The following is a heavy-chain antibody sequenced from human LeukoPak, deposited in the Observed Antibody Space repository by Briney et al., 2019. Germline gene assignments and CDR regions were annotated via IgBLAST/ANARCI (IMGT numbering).Heavy chain of an antibody. D-gene: IGHD3-10*01. CDR3: ARHPGVRGAIDY. V-gene: IGHV4-34*01. CDR1: GGSFSGHH. Sequence: SETLSLTCAVYGGSFSGHHWNWIRQPPGKGLEWIGEINHDGSTNYNPSLKSRVTISVDTSKNQFSLKLSSVTAADTAVYYCARHPGVRGAIDYWGQGTLVTVSS. CDR2: INHDGST. J-gene: IGHJ4*02.